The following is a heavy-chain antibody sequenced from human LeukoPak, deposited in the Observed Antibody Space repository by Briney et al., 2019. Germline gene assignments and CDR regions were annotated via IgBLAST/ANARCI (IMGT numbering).Heavy chain of an antibody. V-gene: IGHV3-23*01. CDR2: ISGSGGST. CDR1: GFTFSSYA. Sequence: PGGSLRLSCAASGFTFSSYAMSWVRQAPGKGLEWVSAISGSGGSTYYADSVRGRFTISRDNAKNSLYLQMNSLRAEDTAVYYCAREQSEGIDYWGQGTLVTVSS. CDR3: AREQSEGIDY. J-gene: IGHJ4*02.